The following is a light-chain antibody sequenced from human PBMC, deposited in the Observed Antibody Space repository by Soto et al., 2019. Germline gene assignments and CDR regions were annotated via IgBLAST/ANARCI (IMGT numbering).Light chain of an antibody. CDR3: SSSISSTSTLYV. CDR1: SSDVGGYNY. Sequence: QSALTQPASVSGSPGQSITIFCTGTSSDVGGYNYVSWYQQHPGKAPKLMIYDVTNRPSGLSNRFSGSKSGNTASLTISGLQAEDEADYYCSSSISSTSTLYVFGTGTKLTVL. J-gene: IGLJ1*01. V-gene: IGLV2-14*03. CDR2: DVT.